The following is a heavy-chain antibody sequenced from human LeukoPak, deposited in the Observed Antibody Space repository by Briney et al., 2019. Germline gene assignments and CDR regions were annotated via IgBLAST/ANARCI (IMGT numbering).Heavy chain of an antibody. V-gene: IGHV4-59*01. CDR3: ARDLKGMDV. CDR2: IYYSGST. Sequence: SETLSLTCTVSGGSIRSYYWSWIRQPPGKGLEWIGYIYYSGSTNYNPSLKSRVTISVDTSRNQFSLKLSSVTAADTAVYYCARDLKGMDVWGKGTTVTVSS. J-gene: IGHJ6*04. CDR1: GGSIRSYY.